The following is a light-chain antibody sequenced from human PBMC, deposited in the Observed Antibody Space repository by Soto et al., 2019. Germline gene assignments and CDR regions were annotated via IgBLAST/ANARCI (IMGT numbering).Light chain of an antibody. J-gene: IGKJ3*01. CDR3: QQYGDSPFA. Sequence: EIVLTQSPGTLSLSPGERATLCCRASQSIYINSLAWYQHKRGQAPRLLIYAATVRATAVPDRFNGSGSGTDFALTISRLEPEDSAMYYCQQYGDSPFAFGPGTKLDVK. CDR2: AAT. V-gene: IGKV3-20*01. CDR1: QSIYINS.